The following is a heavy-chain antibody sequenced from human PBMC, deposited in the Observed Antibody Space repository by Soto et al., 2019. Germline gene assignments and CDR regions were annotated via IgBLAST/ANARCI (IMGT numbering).Heavy chain of an antibody. V-gene: IGHV1-46*01. CDR1: GYTFTSYY. CDR3: ARDIVVVPAATPYYYYYGMDV. Sequence: ASVKVSCKASGYTFTSYYMHWVRQAPGQGLEWMGIINPSGGSTSYAQKFQGRVTMTRDTSTSTVYMELSSLRSEDTAVYYCARDIVVVPAATPYYYYYGMDVWSQGTTVTVSS. D-gene: IGHD2-2*02. J-gene: IGHJ6*02. CDR2: INPSGGST.